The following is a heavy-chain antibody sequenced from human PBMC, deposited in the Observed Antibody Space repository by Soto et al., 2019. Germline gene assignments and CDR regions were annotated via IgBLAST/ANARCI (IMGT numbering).Heavy chain of an antibody. V-gene: IGHV3-30-3*01. CDR2: ISHDGSNK. CDR1: GFTFSSYA. J-gene: IGHJ4*02. D-gene: IGHD2-2*01. Sequence: QVQLVESGGGVVQPGRSLRLSCAASGFTFSSYAMHWVHQAPGKGLEWVALISHDGSNKYYADSVKGRFTISRDNSKNTLYLQMNSLRTEDTSVYYCGRCSGTSCHLGADYWGQGILVTVSS. CDR3: GRCSGTSCHLGADY.